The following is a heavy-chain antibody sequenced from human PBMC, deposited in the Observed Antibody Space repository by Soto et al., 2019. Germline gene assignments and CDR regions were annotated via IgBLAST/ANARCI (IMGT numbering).Heavy chain of an antibody. CDR3: SKDAKKYQYYNHGIEV. Sequence: QVQLVESGGGVVQPGRSLRLSCAASGFTFSSYGMHWVRQAPGKGLEWVALISYDGSTKFYADSVKGRFTISRDNAKSTVNLEMNSLRDEDTAVYFCSKDAKKYQYYNHGIEVGGQGTTVNVSS. CDR1: GFTFSSYG. V-gene: IGHV3-30*18. J-gene: IGHJ6*02. CDR2: ISYDGSTK. D-gene: IGHD2-2*01.